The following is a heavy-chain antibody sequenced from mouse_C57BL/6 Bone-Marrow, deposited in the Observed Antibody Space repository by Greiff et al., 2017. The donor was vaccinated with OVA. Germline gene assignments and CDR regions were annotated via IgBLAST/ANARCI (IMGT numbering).Heavy chain of an antibody. CDR2: IYPSDSET. D-gene: IGHD2-3*01. V-gene: IGHV1-61*01. CDR1: GYTFTSYW. CDR3: AREGLLRAMDY. J-gene: IGHJ4*01. Sequence: QVQLQQPGAELVRPGSSVKLSCKASGYTFTSYWMDWVKQRPGQGLEWIGNIYPSDSETHYNPKFKDQAPLTVDKSSSTAYMQLSRLTSEDDAVYYCAREGLLRAMDYWGQGTSVTVSS.